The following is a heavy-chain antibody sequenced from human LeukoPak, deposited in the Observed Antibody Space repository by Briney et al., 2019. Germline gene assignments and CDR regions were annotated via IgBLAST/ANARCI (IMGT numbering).Heavy chain of an antibody. J-gene: IGHJ4*02. D-gene: IGHD5-24*01. Sequence: GGSLRLSCAASGFTFTSYSMNWVRQAPGKGLEWVSAISGSGGSTYYADSVKGRFTISRDNSKNTLYLQMSSLRAEDTAVYYCAKGWRWPPLFDYWGQGTLVTVSS. CDR2: ISGSGGST. CDR1: GFTFTSYS. V-gene: IGHV3-23*01. CDR3: AKGWRWPPLFDY.